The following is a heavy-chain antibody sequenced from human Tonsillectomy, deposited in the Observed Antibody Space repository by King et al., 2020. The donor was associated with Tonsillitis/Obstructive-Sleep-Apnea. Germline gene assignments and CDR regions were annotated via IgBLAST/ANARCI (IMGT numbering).Heavy chain of an antibody. J-gene: IGHJ4*02. CDR2: INHSGST. Sequence: VQLQQWGAGLLKPSETLSLTCAVYGGSFSGYYWSWIRQPPGKGLEWIGEINHSGSTNYNPSLKSRVTISVDTSKNQFSLKLSSVTAADTAVYYCARGLKTLYDFWSGYYAQYFDYWGQGTLVTVSS. CDR1: GGSFSGYY. V-gene: IGHV4-34*01. D-gene: IGHD3-3*01. CDR3: ARGLKTLYDFWSGYYAQYFDY.